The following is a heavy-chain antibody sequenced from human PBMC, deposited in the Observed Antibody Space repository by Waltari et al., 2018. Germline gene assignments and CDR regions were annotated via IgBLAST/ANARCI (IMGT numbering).Heavy chain of an antibody. CDR2: IYWNDDE. J-gene: IGHJ4*02. V-gene: IGHV2-5*01. CDR3: AHKPIKKAFDF. Sequence: QITLQESGPTLVKPTQTLTLTCTVSGISLNSVGVGVGWIRQSPGKALECLAVIYWNDDERYSPSLQTRLNITKDTSKNQVVLTVTNMGPGDTATYFCAHKPIKKAFDFWGQGILVTVSS. D-gene: IGHD1-20*01. CDR1: GISLNSVGVG.